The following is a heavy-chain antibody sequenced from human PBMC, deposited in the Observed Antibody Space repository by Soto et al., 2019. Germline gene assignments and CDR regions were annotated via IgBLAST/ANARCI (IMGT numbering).Heavy chain of an antibody. CDR3: ARIRMVGDYDFWSGWPYGMDV. Sequence: TLSLTCTFSGFSLSTSGMCLSWIRQPPGKALEWLSLIDWDDDKYYSTSLKTRLTISKDTSKTQVVLTMTNMDTVDTATYYCARIRMVGDYDFWSGWPYGMDVWGHGTTVTVSS. CDR2: IDWDDDK. J-gene: IGHJ6*02. D-gene: IGHD3-3*01. CDR1: GFSLSTSGMC. V-gene: IGHV2-70*01.